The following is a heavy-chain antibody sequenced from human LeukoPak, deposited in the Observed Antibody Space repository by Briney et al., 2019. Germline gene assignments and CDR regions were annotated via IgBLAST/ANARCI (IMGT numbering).Heavy chain of an antibody. CDR2: ISEDGSTT. CDR1: GFTFSSYW. J-gene: IGHJ4*02. Sequence: PGGSLRLSCAASGFTFSSYWMHWVRQVPGEWLVWVSRISEDGSTTNYADSVRGRFTISRDNVKNTVYLEMDSLRVEDTAVYYCARALGDHAGTDSWGQGIMVTVSS. D-gene: IGHD2-21*02. CDR3: ARALGDHAGTDS. V-gene: IGHV3-74*01.